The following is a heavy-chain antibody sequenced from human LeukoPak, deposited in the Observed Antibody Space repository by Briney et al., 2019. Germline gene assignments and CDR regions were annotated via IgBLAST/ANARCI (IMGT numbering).Heavy chain of an antibody. CDR3: ARLADRAAFGI. D-gene: IGHD3-3*02. CDR2: IKQDGSEK. J-gene: IGHJ3*02. V-gene: IGHV3-7*01. CDR1: GFTFSSYW. Sequence: GGSLRLSCAASGFTFSSYWMSWVRQAPGKGLEWVANIKQDGSEKYYVDSVKGRFTISRDNVKNSLYLQMNSLRAEDTAVYYCARLADRAAFGIWGQGTMVTVSS.